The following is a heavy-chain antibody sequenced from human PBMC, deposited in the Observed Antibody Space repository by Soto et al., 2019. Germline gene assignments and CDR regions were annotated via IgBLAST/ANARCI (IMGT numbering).Heavy chain of an antibody. J-gene: IGHJ4*02. D-gene: IGHD6-6*01. CDR1: DVPITGPIYS. V-gene: IGHV4-39*01. Sequence: PSETLSLTCIVSDVPITGPIYSWAWIRQPPGRGLEWIGSVFYGGTTYQNPSLTSRVAFSVDTSKSQVSLKLSSVTAADTALYYCARHVSSAGRPFYFDSWGQGTPVTVSS. CDR3: ARHVSSAGRPFYFDS. CDR2: VFYGGTT.